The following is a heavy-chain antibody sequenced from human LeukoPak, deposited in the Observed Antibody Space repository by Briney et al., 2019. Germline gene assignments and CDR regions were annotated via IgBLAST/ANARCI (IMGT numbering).Heavy chain of an antibody. CDR2: TSTDGSRK. V-gene: IGHV3-30*03. Sequence: GGSLRLSCAPSGFTFSRHGMHWVRQAPGKGLEWVAITSTDGSRKYYAHSVEGRFTISRGNSKNTLYLQMDSLRAEDTAVYYCARDRAWNYFDYWGQGTLVTVSS. CDR3: ARDRAWNYFDY. CDR1: GFTFSRHG. D-gene: IGHD3-3*01. J-gene: IGHJ4*02.